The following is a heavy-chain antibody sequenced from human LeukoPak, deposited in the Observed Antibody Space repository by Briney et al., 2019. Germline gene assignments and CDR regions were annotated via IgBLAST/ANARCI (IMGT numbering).Heavy chain of an antibody. J-gene: IGHJ6*03. CDR3: ARTSSWPHYYYYYMDV. CDR1: GGSFSGYY. CDR2: INHSGST. V-gene: IGHV4-34*01. Sequence: PSETLSLTCAVYGGSFSGYYWSWIRQPPGKGLEWIGEINHSGSTNYNPSLKSRVTISVDTSKNQFSLKLSSVTAADTAVYYCARTSSWPHYYYYYMDVWGKGTTVTVSS. D-gene: IGHD6-13*01.